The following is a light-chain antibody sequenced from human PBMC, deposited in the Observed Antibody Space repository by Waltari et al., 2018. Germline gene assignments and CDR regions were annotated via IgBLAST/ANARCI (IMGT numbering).Light chain of an antibody. J-gene: IGKJ1*01. CDR1: QSVGRT. V-gene: IGKV3-20*01. CDR3: QHYVRLPAT. CDR2: GAS. Sequence: EIVLTRSPGTLSLSPGERATLSCRASQSVGRTLAWYQQKPGQAPRLLIYGASSRATDIPDRFSSSGSGTDFSLTINRLEPEDFAVYFCQHYVRLPATFGQGTKVEIK.